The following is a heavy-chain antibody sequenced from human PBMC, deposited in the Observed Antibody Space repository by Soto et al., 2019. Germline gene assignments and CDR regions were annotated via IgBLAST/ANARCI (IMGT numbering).Heavy chain of an antibody. V-gene: IGHV5-51*01. D-gene: IGHD1-1*01. Sequence: GESLKISCTASGYSFTNYWVAWVRQMPGKGLEWMGIIYPSDSDTRYNPSFQGQVTISVDKSINTAYLQWSNLRASDTAMYYCARLMGKPTVVADWFDPWGQGTLVTVSS. CDR1: GYSFTNYW. CDR2: IYPSDSDT. CDR3: ARLMGKPTVVADWFDP. J-gene: IGHJ5*02.